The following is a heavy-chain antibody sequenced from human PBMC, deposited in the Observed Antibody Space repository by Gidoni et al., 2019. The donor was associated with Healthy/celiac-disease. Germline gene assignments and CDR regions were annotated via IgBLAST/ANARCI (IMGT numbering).Heavy chain of an antibody. CDR2: IDPSDSYT. CDR3: ASSGLGEFVP. V-gene: IGHV5-10-1*03. D-gene: IGHD3-16*01. Sequence: EVQLVQSGAEVKKHGESLRISCKGSGYSFTSYWLSWVRQLPGKGLEWMGRIDPSDSYTNYSPSFQGHVTISADKSISTAYLQWSSLKASDTAMYYCASSGLGEFVPWGQGTLVTVSS. CDR1: GYSFTSYW. J-gene: IGHJ5*02.